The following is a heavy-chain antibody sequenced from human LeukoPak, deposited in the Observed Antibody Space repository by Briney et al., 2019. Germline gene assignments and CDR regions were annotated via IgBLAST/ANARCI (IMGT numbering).Heavy chain of an antibody. CDR3: ARGSGSNSPRYLKGDF. V-gene: IGHV1-2*02. Sequence: ATVKVSCKTSGYNLTAYHMHWVRQAPGQGLEWLGWINPDTGTTSLAQKFQGRVTLTRDTAISTVSIEVTRLTSDDTAIYYCARGSGSNSPRYLKGDFWGQGTLLTVSS. CDR2: INPDTGTT. D-gene: IGHD3-10*01. J-gene: IGHJ4*02. CDR1: GYNLTAYH.